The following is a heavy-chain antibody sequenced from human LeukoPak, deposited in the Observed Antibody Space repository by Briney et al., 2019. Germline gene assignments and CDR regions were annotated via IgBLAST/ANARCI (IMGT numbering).Heavy chain of an antibody. CDR3: TKAYFFDSGTSSIFDY. Sequence: GGSLRLSCAASAFTFSSYAMNWVRQAPGKGLEWVSAISGGGHSTYYANSVKGRFTISRDNSKNTLYLQMNSLRAEDTAIYYCTKAYFFDSGTSSIFDYWGQGTLVTVSS. CDR2: ISGGGHST. CDR1: AFTFSSYA. D-gene: IGHD2/OR15-2a*01. J-gene: IGHJ4*02. V-gene: IGHV3-23*01.